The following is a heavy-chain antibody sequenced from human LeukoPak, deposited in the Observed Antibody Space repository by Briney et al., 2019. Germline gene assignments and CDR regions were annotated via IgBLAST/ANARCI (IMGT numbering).Heavy chain of an antibody. J-gene: IGHJ4*02. CDR3: ASLYYGSGSYGRYNPPFDY. Sequence: ASVKVSCKASGYTFTGYYMHWVRQAPGQGLEWMGRINPNSGGTNYAQKFQGGVTMTRDTSISTAYMELSRLRSDDTAVYYCASLYYGSGSYGRYNPPFDYWGQGTLVTVSS. V-gene: IGHV1-2*06. CDR2: INPNSGGT. D-gene: IGHD3-10*01. CDR1: GYTFTGYY.